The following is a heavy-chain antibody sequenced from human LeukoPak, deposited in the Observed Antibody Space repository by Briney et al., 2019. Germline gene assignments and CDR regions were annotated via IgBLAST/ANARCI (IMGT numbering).Heavy chain of an antibody. J-gene: IGHJ5*02. CDR1: GGSISSGDYY. V-gene: IGHV4-30-4*01. Sequence: SETLSLTCTVSGGSISSGDYYWSWIRQPPGTGLEWIGYIYYSGSTYYNPSLKSRVTISVDTSKNQFSLKLSSVTAADTAVYYCARAPNYYDSTSFDPWGQGTLVTVSS. CDR2: IYYSGST. D-gene: IGHD3-22*01. CDR3: ARAPNYYDSTSFDP.